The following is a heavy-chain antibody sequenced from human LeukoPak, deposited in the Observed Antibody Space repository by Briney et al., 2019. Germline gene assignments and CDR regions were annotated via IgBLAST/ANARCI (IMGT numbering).Heavy chain of an antibody. J-gene: IGHJ4*02. D-gene: IGHD1-1*01. V-gene: IGHV3-23*01. CDR2: ISGSGGST. Sequence: GGSLRLSCAASGFTFSSYAMSWVGQAPGKGLEGVSAISGSGGSTYYADSVKGRFTISRDNSKNTLYLQMNSLRAEDTAVYYCAKDQYNWNADYFDYWGQGTLVTVSS. CDR3: AKDQYNWNADYFDY. CDR1: GFTFSSYA.